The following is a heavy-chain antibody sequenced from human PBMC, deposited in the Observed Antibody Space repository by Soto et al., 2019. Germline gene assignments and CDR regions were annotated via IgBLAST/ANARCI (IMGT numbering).Heavy chain of an antibody. J-gene: IGHJ6*04. CDR2: IGTAGDT. D-gene: IGHD3-3*01. V-gene: IGHV3-13*01. CDR3: ARGTRPFELGYYDFWSGWDV. Sequence: GGSLRLSCAASGFTFSSYDMHWVRQATGKGLEWVSAIGTAGDTYYPGSVKGRFTISRENAKNSLYLQMNSLRAGDTAVYYCARGTRPFELGYYDFWSGWDVWGKGTTVTVSS. CDR1: GFTFSSYD.